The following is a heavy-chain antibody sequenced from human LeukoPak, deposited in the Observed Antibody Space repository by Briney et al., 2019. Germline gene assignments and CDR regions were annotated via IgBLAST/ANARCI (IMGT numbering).Heavy chain of an antibody. Sequence: GGSLRLSCAASGFTFNSYRMNWVRQAPGKGLEWVSSISSSSSYIYYADSVRGRFTISRDNPKNSLYLQMSSLRAEDTAVYYCARSLAVAAYFDYWGQGTLVTVSS. V-gene: IGHV3-21*01. D-gene: IGHD6-19*01. CDR2: ISSSSSYI. CDR3: ARSLAVAAYFDY. J-gene: IGHJ4*02. CDR1: GFTFNSYR.